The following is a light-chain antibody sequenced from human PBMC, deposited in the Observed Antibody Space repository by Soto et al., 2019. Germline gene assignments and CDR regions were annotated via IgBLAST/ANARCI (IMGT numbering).Light chain of an antibody. Sequence: EIVLTQSPATLSVSPGERATLSCRASQSVSSNFAWYQQKPGQAPRLLIYGASTRATGIPARFSGSGSGTECTLTISSLQSEDFAVYYCHQYDNWPKTLGQGTRLEIK. J-gene: IGKJ5*01. CDR1: QSVSSN. CDR3: HQYDNWPKT. CDR2: GAS. V-gene: IGKV3-15*01.